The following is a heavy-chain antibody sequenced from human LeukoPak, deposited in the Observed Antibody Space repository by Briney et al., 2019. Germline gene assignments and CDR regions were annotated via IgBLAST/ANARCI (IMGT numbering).Heavy chain of an antibody. Sequence: PGRSLRLSCAASGFTFSSYGMHWVRQAPGKGLEWVAVIWYDGSNKYYADSVKGRFTISRDNSKNTLYLQMNSLRAEDTAVYYCARQLNYRDYFDYWGQGTLVTVSS. CDR3: ARQLNYRDYFDY. CDR2: IWYDGSNK. J-gene: IGHJ4*02. V-gene: IGHV3-33*08. CDR1: GFTFSSYG. D-gene: IGHD1-7*01.